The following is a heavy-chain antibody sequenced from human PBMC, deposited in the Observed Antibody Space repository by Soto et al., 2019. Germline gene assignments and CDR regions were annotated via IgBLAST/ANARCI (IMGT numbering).Heavy chain of an antibody. CDR2: IYWNDDR. J-gene: IGHJ4*02. CDR3: AHSASVPCCYYFDY. Sequence: QITLKESGPTLVKPTQTLTLTCTFSGFSLSTTGVGVGWIRQPPGKALEWLALIYWNDDRRYSPSLKSRLTITTDTSKNQVVLTMTNMDPEDTATYYCAHSASVPCCYYFDYWGQGTLVTVSS. CDR1: GFSLSTTGVG. V-gene: IGHV2-5*01. D-gene: IGHD1-26*01.